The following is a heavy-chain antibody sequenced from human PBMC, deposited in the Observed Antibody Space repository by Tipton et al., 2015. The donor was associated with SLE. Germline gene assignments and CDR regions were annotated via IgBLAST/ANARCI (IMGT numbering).Heavy chain of an antibody. CDR2: IYYSGST. J-gene: IGHJ3*02. CDR1: GGSISSYY. CDR3: ARGYNSNDAFDI. D-gene: IGHD6-13*01. V-gene: IGHV4-59*05. Sequence: LRLSCTVSGGSISSYYWSWIRQPPGKGLEWIGSIYYSGSTYYNPSLKSRVTISVDTSKNQFSLKLSSVTAADTAVYYCARGYNSNDAFDIWGQGTMVTVSS.